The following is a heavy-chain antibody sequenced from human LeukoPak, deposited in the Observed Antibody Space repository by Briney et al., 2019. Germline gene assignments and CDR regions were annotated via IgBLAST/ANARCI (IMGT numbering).Heavy chain of an antibody. CDR3: AKGGATTTRYEYFDY. Sequence: GGSLRLSCAASGFTFSSYGMHWVRQAPGKGLEWVAVISYDGSNKYYADSVKGRFTISRDNSKNTLFLQMNSLRAEDTAVYYCAKGGATTTRYEYFDYWGQGILVTVSS. J-gene: IGHJ4*02. V-gene: IGHV3-30*18. D-gene: IGHD1-1*01. CDR1: GFTFSSYG. CDR2: ISYDGSNK.